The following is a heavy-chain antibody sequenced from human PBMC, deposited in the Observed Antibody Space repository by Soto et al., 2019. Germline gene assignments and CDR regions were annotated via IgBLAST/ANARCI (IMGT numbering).Heavy chain of an antibody. D-gene: IGHD3-16*01. V-gene: IGHV4-4*02. Sequence: PSETLSLTCAVSGGSISSSNWWSWVRQPPGKGLEWIGEIYHSGSTNYNPSLKSRVTISVDKSKNPFSLKLSSVTAADTAVYYCARVGVGATGHYYYGMDVWGQGTTVAVCS. J-gene: IGHJ6*02. CDR1: GGSISSSNW. CDR3: ARVGVGATGHYYYGMDV. CDR2: IYHSGST.